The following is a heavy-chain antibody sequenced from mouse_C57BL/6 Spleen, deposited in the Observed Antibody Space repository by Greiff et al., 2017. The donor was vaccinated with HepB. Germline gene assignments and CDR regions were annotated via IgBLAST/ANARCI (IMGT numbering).Heavy chain of an antibody. CDR3: ARRTGRGMDY. D-gene: IGHD4-1*01. CDR2: IDPSDSYT. V-gene: IGHV1-69*01. CDR1: GYTFTSYW. Sequence: VQLQQPGAELVMPGASVKLSCKASGYTFTSYWMHWVKQRPGQGLERIGEIDPSDSYTNYNQKFKGKSTLTVDKSSSTAYMQLSSLTSEDSAVYYCARRTGRGMDYWGQGTSVTVSS. J-gene: IGHJ4*01.